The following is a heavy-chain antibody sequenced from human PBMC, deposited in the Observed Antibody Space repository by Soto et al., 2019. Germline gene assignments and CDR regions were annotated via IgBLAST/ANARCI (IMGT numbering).Heavy chain of an antibody. CDR1: GGSISSGGYS. CDR2: IYHSGST. J-gene: IGHJ3*02. Sequence: QLQLQESGSGLVKPSQTLSLTCAVSGGSISSGGYSWSWIRQPPGKGLEWIGYIYHSGSTYYNPSFKSRVTISVDRSKNQFSLKLSSVTAADTAVYYCARVGDSFDQAFDIWGQGTMVTVSS. D-gene: IGHD5-18*01. CDR3: ARVGDSFDQAFDI. V-gene: IGHV4-30-2*01.